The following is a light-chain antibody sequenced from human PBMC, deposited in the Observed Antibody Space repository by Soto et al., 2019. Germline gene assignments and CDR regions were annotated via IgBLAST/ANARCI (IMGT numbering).Light chain of an antibody. Sequence: PREIATLSCRASQSVSXSSLAWYQQRPGQAPRLLIYDTSIRATGIPARFSGSGSGTEFTLTIASLQSEDFGVYYCQRFNRWPLSFGGGTKVDIK. CDR1: QSVSXS. CDR3: QRFNRWPLS. CDR2: DTS. V-gene: IGKV3-15*01. J-gene: IGKJ4*01.